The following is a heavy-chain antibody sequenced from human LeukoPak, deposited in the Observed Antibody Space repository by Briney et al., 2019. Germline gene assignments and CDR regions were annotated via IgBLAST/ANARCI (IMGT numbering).Heavy chain of an antibody. CDR3: ARGSASRGYSYGLPFDY. CDR2: ISGYNGNT. Sequence: ASVKVSCKASGYTFNSYGISWVRQAPGQGLEWMGWISGYNGNTNYAQKLQDRFTMTTDTSTSTVYMELRSLGSDDTAVYYCARGSASRGYSYGLPFDYWGQGTLVTVSS. CDR1: GYTFNSYG. D-gene: IGHD5-18*01. V-gene: IGHV1-18*01. J-gene: IGHJ4*02.